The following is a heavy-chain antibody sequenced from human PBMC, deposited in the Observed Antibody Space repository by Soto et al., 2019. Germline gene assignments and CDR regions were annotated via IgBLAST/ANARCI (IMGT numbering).Heavy chain of an antibody. J-gene: IGHJ4*02. V-gene: IGHV1-46*03. CDR3: AREEGIAAAGSLGWCDY. D-gene: IGHD6-13*01. CDR2: INPSGGST. Sequence: GPSVKVSCKASGYTFTSYYMHWVRQAPGQGLEWMGIINPSGGSTSYAQKFQGRVTMTRDTSTSTVYMELSSLRSEDTAVYYCAREEGIAAAGSLGWCDYWGQGTLVTVSS. CDR1: GYTFTSYY.